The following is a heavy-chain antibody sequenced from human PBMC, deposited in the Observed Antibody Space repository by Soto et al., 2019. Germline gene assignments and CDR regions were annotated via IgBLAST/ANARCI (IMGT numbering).Heavy chain of an antibody. D-gene: IGHD3-22*01. CDR3: ARALGMYYYDSSGYYFDY. J-gene: IGHJ4*02. V-gene: IGHV4-31*03. Sequence: QVQLQESGPGLVKPSQTLSLTCTVSGGSISSGGYYWSWIRQHPGKGLEWIGYIYYSGSTYYNPSLKSRVIISVDTSKNQFSLKLSSVTAADTAVYYWARALGMYYYDSSGYYFDYWGQGTLVTVSS. CDR1: GGSISSGGYY. CDR2: IYYSGST.